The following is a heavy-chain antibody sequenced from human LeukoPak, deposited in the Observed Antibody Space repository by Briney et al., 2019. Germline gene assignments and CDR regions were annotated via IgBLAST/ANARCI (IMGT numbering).Heavy chain of an antibody. CDR2: ISYDGSNK. V-gene: IGHV3-30*03. CDR1: GFTFSSYG. D-gene: IGHD2-2*01. CDR3: AREKNCSSTSCYLFDY. J-gene: IGHJ4*02. Sequence: GGSLRLSCAASGFTFSSYGMHWVRQAPGKGLEWVAVISYDGSNKYYADSVKGRFTISRDNSKNTLYLQMNSLRAEDTAVYYCAREKNCSSTSCYLFDYWGQGTLVTVSS.